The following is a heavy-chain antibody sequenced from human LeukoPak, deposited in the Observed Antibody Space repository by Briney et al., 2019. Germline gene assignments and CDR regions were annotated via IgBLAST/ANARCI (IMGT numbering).Heavy chain of an antibody. J-gene: IGHJ6*03. CDR3: ARSLATSYYYMDV. CDR1: GFNFRNYG. V-gene: IGHV3-21*01. CDR2: ISSSSSYI. Sequence: GGSLRLSCAASGFNFRNYGMNWVRQAPGKGLEWVSSISSSSSYIYYADSVKGRFTISRDNAQNSLYLQMNSLRAEDTAVYYCARSLATSYYYMDVWGKGTTVTVSS. D-gene: IGHD5-12*01.